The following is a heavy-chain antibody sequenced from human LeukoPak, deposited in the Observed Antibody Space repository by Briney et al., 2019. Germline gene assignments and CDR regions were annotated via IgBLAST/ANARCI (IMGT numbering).Heavy chain of an antibody. CDR1: GGSISSGSYY. D-gene: IGHD3-22*01. V-gene: IGHV4-61*02. Sequence: SQTLSLTCTVSGGSISSGSYYWSWIRQPAGKGLEWIGRIYTSGSTNYNPPLKSRVTISVDTSKNQFSLKLSSVTAADTAVYYCAREMASGYYDSSGYFHYYGMDVWGQGTTVTVSS. J-gene: IGHJ6*02. CDR3: AREMASGYYDSSGYFHYYGMDV. CDR2: IYTSGST.